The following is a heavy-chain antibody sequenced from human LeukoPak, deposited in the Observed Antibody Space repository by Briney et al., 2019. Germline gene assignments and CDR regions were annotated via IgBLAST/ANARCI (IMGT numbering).Heavy chain of an antibody. CDR1: GFTFSSYA. CDR2: ISSNGGST. J-gene: IGHJ4*02. D-gene: IGHD5-12*01. V-gene: IGHV3-64*01. CDR3: ARDGGYAREVRGSLDY. Sequence: GGSLRLSCAAPGFTFSSYAMHWVRQAPGKGLEYVSAISSNGGSTYYANSVKGRFTISRDNSKNTLYLQMGSLRAEDMAVYYCARDGGYAREVRGSLDYWGQGTLVTVSS.